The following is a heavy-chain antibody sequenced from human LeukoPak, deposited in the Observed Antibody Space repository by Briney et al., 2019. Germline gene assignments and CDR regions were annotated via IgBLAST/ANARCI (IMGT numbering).Heavy chain of an antibody. J-gene: IGHJ4*02. D-gene: IGHD3-10*01. Sequence: ASVKVSCKASGYTFTSYGISWVRQAPGQGLEWMGWISAYNGNTNYAQKLQGRVTMTTDTSTSTAYMELRSLRSDDTAVYYCARDRDYNGSGTPLDFWGQGTLVTVSS. CDR2: ISAYNGNT. CDR1: GYTFTSYG. CDR3: ARDRDYNGSGTPLDF. V-gene: IGHV1-18*01.